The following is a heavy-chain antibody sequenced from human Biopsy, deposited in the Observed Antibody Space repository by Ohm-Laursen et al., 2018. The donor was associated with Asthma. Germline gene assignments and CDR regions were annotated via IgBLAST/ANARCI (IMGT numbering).Heavy chain of an antibody. D-gene: IGHD4-17*01. CDR1: GFAFGDYC. V-gene: IGHV3-7*01. CDR2: IKHDGSEK. Sequence: SLRLSCAAFGFAFGDYCMSWVRQVPGQGLEWVANIKHDGSEKNHVDSLKGRFTISRDNAKNLLFLQMNSLRAEDTAVYYCAKDPRIYGDNVAGMDVWGQGTAVNVSS. CDR3: AKDPRIYGDNVAGMDV. J-gene: IGHJ6*02.